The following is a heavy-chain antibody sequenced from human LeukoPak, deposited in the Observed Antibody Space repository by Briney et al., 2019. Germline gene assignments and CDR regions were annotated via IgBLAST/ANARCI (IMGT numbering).Heavy chain of an antibody. J-gene: IGHJ4*02. CDR2: ISGSGGST. CDR1: GFTFSSYA. V-gene: IGHV3-23*01. Sequence: GGSLRLSCAASGFTFSSYAMSWVRQAPGKGLEWVSAISGSGGSTHYADSVKGRFTISRDNSKNTLYLQMNSLRAEDTAVYYCAKAPHYYDSSGYGFDYWGQGTLVTVSS. D-gene: IGHD3-22*01. CDR3: AKAPHYYDSSGYGFDY.